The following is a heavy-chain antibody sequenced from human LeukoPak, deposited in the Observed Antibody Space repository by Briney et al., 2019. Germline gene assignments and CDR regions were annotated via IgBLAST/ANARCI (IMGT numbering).Heavy chain of an antibody. V-gene: IGHV4-39*07. J-gene: IGHJ4*02. CDR3: AYTKSGYSYGYIDY. D-gene: IGHD5-18*01. Sequence: PSETLSLTCNVSGASMSNYYWVWIRQPPGKGLEWIGSIYHSGTTYSGSTYYNPSLKSRVTISVDTSKNQFSLKLSSVTAADTAVYYCAYTKSGYSYGYIDYWGQGTLVTVSS. CDR1: GASMSNYY. CDR2: IYHSGTTYSGST.